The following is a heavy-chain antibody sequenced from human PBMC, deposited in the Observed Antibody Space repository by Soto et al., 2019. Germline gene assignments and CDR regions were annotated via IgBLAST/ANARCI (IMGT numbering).Heavy chain of an antibody. Sequence: PGGSLRLSCAASGFTFSSYSMNWVRQAPGKGLEWVSSISSSSSYIYYADSVKGRFTISRDNAKNSLYLQMNSLRAEDTAVYYCARAPDILTGYILNDVAFDIWGQGTMVTVSS. V-gene: IGHV3-21*01. CDR2: ISSSSSYI. CDR1: GFTFSSYS. J-gene: IGHJ3*02. D-gene: IGHD3-9*01. CDR3: ARAPDILTGYILNDVAFDI.